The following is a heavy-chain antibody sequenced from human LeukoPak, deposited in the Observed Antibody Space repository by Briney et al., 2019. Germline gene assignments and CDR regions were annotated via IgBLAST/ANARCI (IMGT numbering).Heavy chain of an antibody. CDR1: GGSISSSSYY. D-gene: IGHD3-10*01. CDR3: ARVRPEQKTYYYGSGSYYTAFDY. Sequence: SETLSLTCTVSGGSISSSSYYWGWIRQPPGKGLEWIGSIYYSGSTYYNPSLKSRVTISVDTSKNQFSLKLSSVTAADTAVYYCARVRPEQKTYYYGSGSYYTAFDYWGQGTLATVSS. J-gene: IGHJ4*02. V-gene: IGHV4-39*07. CDR2: IYYSGST.